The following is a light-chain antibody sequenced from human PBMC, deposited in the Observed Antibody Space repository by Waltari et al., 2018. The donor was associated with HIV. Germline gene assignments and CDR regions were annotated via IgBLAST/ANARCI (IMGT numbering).Light chain of an antibody. J-gene: IGKJ2*01. V-gene: IGKV2-28*01. CDR2: LGS. CDR1: KSLLHSNGYNY. CDR3: MQALQTPRT. Sequence: DIVMTQSPLSLPVTPGEPASISCRSSKSLLHSNGYNYLDWYLQKPGQSPQLLIYLGSNRASGVPDKFSGSGSCTDFTLKISRVEAEDVGVYYCMQALQTPRTFGQGTKLEIE.